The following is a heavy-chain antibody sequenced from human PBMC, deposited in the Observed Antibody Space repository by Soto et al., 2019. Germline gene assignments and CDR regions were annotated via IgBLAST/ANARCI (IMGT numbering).Heavy chain of an antibody. Sequence: GGSLRLSCAASGFTVSSNYMNWVRQAPGKGLEWVSVIYPGGSTYYADSVKGRFTISRDNSKNTLYLQMNSLRVEDTAVYYCARDPTGISPDIWGQGTMVTVSS. CDR2: IYPGGST. D-gene: IGHD3-9*01. J-gene: IGHJ3*02. V-gene: IGHV3-66*01. CDR1: GFTVSSNY. CDR3: ARDPTGISPDI.